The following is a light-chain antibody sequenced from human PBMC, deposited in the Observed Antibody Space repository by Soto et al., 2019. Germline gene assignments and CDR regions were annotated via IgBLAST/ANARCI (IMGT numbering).Light chain of an antibody. CDR3: GTWDSSLKVVV. CDR2: DND. Sequence: QSVLTQPPSVSAAPRQKVTISCSGSSSNIGKNYVSWYQQFPATAPKVLIYDNDQRPSGISDRFSGSKSGTSATLDITGVQTGDEADYYCGTWDSSLKVVVFGGGTKVTVL. V-gene: IGLV1-51*01. J-gene: IGLJ3*02. CDR1: SSNIGKNY.